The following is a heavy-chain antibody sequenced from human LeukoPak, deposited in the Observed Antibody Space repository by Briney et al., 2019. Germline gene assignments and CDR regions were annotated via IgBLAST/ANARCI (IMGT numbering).Heavy chain of an antibody. J-gene: IGHJ4*02. CDR1: GVTFSSYG. CDR2: ISYDGSNK. D-gene: IGHD3-9*01. Sequence: GGSLRLPCAASGVTFSSYGMHLVRQAPGKGLEWVAVISYDGSNKYYADSVKGRFTISRDNSKNTLYLQMNSLRAEDTAVYYCARVGYGYDILTGYSSDYWGQGTLVTVSS. V-gene: IGHV3-30*03. CDR3: ARVGYGYDILTGYSSDY.